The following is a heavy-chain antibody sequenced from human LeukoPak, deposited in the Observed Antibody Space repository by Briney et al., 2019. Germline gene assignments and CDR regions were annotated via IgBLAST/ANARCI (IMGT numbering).Heavy chain of an antibody. D-gene: IGHD4-17*01. V-gene: IGHV4-34*01. J-gene: IGHJ4*02. CDR1: GGSFSGYY. CDR3: ARLNYGDYPTFDY. Sequence: SETLSLTCAVYGGSFSGYYWSWIRRPPGKGLEWIGEINHSGSTNYNPSLKSRVTISVDTSKNQFSLKLSSVTAADTAVYYCARLNYGDYPTFDYWGQGTLVTVSS. CDR2: INHSGST.